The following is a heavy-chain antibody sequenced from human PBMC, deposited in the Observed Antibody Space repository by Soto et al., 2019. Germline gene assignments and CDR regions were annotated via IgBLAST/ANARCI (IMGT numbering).Heavy chain of an antibody. CDR2: ISYSGNT. J-gene: IGHJ4*02. CDR1: GGSISSYY. V-gene: IGHV4-59*01. Sequence: PSETLSLTCTVSGGSISSYYWTWIRQPPGRGLEWIGYISYSGNTDYNPSLKSRVTISVDTSKNQFSLKLNSVTAADTAVYYCARIPDYYDNSGYWSPYFDYWGQGTRVTVSS. CDR3: ARIPDYYDNSGYWSPYFDY. D-gene: IGHD3-22*01.